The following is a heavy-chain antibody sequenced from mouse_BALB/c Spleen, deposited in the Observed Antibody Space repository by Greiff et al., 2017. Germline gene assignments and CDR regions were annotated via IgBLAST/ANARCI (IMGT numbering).Heavy chain of an antibody. J-gene: IGHJ3*01. CDR2: IYPGSGST. CDR3: ASYDYDRGFAY. V-gene: IGHV1-55*01. Sequence: QVQLQQPGAELVKPGTSVKLSCKASGYNFTSYWINWVKLRPGQGLEWIGDIYPGSGSTNYNEKFKSKATLTVDTSSSTAYMQLSSLASEDSALYYCASYDYDRGFAYWGQGTLVTVSA. CDR1: GYNFTSYW. D-gene: IGHD2-4*01.